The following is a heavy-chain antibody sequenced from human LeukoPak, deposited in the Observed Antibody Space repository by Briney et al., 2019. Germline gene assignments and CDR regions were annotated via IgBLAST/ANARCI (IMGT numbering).Heavy chain of an antibody. CDR1: GFTFSSYG. CDR2: ISYDGSNK. D-gene: IGHD2-15*01. J-gene: IGHJ5*02. Sequence: GGSLRLSCAASGFTFSSYGMHWVRQAPGKGLEWVAVISYDGSNKYYADSVKGRFTISRDNSKNTLYLQMNSLRAEDTAVYYCAKGGYCSGGSCYMSWFDPWGQGTLVTVSS. V-gene: IGHV3-30*12. CDR3: AKGGYCSGGSCYMSWFDP.